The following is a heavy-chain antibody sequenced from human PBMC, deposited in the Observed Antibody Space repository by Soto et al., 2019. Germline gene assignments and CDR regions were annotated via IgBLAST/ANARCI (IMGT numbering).Heavy chain of an antibody. CDR1: GFTFSSYS. CDR2: ISSSSSYI. Sequence: EVQLVESGGGLVKPGGSLRLSCAASGFTFSSYSMNWVRQAPGKGLEWVSSISSSSSYIYYADSVKGRFTISRDNAKNSLYLQMNSLRAEDTAVYYCAREREDNVLLWFGELLVWGQGTLVTVSS. CDR3: AREREDNVLLWFGELLV. J-gene: IGHJ4*02. D-gene: IGHD3-10*01. V-gene: IGHV3-21*01.